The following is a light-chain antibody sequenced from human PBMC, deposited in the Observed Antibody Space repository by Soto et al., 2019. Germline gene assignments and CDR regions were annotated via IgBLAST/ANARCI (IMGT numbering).Light chain of an antibody. V-gene: IGLV2-8*01. CDR2: EVS. Sequence: QSALTQPPSASGSPGQSVTISCTGTSSDVGTYNYVSWYQQHPGKAPKLMIYEVSKRPSGVPDRFSGSKSGNTASLTVSGLQAEEEADYYCSSYGGSNNYVFGTGTKLTVL. CDR3: SSYGGSNNYV. CDR1: SSDVGTYNY. J-gene: IGLJ1*01.